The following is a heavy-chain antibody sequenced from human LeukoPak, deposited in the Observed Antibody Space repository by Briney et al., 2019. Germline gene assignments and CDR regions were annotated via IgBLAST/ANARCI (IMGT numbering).Heavy chain of an antibody. D-gene: IGHD3-10*01. V-gene: IGHV1-46*01. CDR1: GYTFTDYY. Sequence: ASVKVSCKASGYTFTDYYIHXXXXAPGQGXEWMGXINPSGGSTVYAQKFQGRVTMTRDTXTSTVYMDLSSLRSEDTAVYYCARALTMLRGLIMDYWGQGTLVTVSS. CDR3: ARALTMLRGLIMDY. CDR2: INPSGGST. J-gene: IGHJ4*02.